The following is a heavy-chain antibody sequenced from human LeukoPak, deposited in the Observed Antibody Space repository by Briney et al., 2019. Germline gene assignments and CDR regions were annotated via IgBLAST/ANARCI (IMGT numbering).Heavy chain of an antibody. CDR3: ASRGFDP. CDR2: IRQGGSEK. V-gene: IGHV3-7*01. J-gene: IGHJ5*02. Sequence: GGSLRLSCAASGFSFSSYWMSWVRQAPGKGLEWVANIRQGGSEKYYLDSVKGRFTISRDNAKDSVHLQMNSLRAEDTTVYYCASRGFDPWGQGTLVTVSS. CDR1: GFSFSSYW.